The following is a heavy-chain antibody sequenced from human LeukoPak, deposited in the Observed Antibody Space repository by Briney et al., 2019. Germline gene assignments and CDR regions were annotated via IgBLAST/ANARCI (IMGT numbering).Heavy chain of an antibody. Sequence: SETLSLTCSVSGASITSGAYYWAWLRQPPWKGLEWIGSVYYSGTINYNPSLKGRVSISRDMSKNQFSLNLNSVNATDTAVYYCARRDYAAWFDPWGQGTLVTVSS. CDR1: GASITSGAYY. V-gene: IGHV4-39*07. J-gene: IGHJ5*02. CDR2: VYYSGTI. D-gene: IGHD4/OR15-4a*01. CDR3: ARRDYAAWFDP.